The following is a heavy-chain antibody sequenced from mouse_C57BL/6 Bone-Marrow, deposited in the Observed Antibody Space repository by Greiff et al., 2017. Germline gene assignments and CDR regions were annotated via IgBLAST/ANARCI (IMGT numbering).Heavy chain of an antibody. Sequence: QVHVKQSGAELVRPGTSVKVSCKASGYAFTNYLIEWVKQRPGQGLEWIGVINPGSGGTNYNEKFKGKATLTADKSSSTAYMQLSSLTSEDSAVYLCARGYGSRFAYWGQGTLVTVSA. V-gene: IGHV1-54*01. CDR2: INPGSGGT. CDR1: GYAFTNYL. CDR3: ARGYGSRFAY. D-gene: IGHD1-1*01. J-gene: IGHJ3*01.